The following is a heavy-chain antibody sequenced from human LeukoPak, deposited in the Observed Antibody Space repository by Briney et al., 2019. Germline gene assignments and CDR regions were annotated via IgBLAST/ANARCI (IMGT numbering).Heavy chain of an antibody. CDR2: IIPIFGTA. CDR3: ARDPPYYYDSSGYYTDY. J-gene: IGHJ4*02. Sequence: SVKVSCKASGYTFSSYAISWVRQAPGQGLEWMGGIIPIFGTANYAQKFQGRVTITADESTSTAYMELSSLRSEDTAVYYCARDPPYYYDSSGYYTDYWGQGTLVTVSS. V-gene: IGHV1-69*13. CDR1: GYTFSSYA. D-gene: IGHD3-22*01.